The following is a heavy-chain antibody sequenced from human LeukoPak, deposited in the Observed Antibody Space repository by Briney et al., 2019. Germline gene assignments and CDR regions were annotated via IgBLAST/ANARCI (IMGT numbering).Heavy chain of an antibody. CDR3: ARTSGIVATIVFDY. J-gene: IGHJ4*02. CDR2: ISYDGSNK. CDR1: GFTFSSYA. D-gene: IGHD5-12*01. Sequence: GGSLRLSCAASGFTFSSYAMHWVRQAPGKGLELVAVISYDGSNKYYADSVKGRFTISRDNSKNTLYLQMNSMRAEDTAVYYCARTSGIVATIVFDYWGQGTLVTVSS. V-gene: IGHV3-30-3*01.